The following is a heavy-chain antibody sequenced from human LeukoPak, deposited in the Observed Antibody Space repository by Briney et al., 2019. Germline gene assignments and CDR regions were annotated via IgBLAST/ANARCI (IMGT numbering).Heavy chain of an antibody. CDR2: IYSGGST. CDR1: GFTFSNYW. Sequence: PGGSLRLSCVASGFTFSNYWMHWVRQAPGKGLEWVSVIYSGGSTYYADSVKGRFTISRDNSKNTLYLQMNSLRAEDTAVYYCARGPSSSLTLPLWWFDPWGQGTLVTVSS. J-gene: IGHJ5*02. D-gene: IGHD6-13*01. CDR3: ARGPSSSLTLPLWWFDP. V-gene: IGHV3-66*01.